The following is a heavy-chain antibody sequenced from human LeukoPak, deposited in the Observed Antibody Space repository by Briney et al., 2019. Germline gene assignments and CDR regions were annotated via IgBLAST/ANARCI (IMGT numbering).Heavy chain of an antibody. CDR2: ISGSGGST. J-gene: IGHJ4*02. D-gene: IGHD3-10*01. CDR3: AKGLTGMGSDYFDY. V-gene: IGHV3-23*01. Sequence: GGTLRLSCAASGFTFSSYGMSWVRQAPGKGLEWVSAISGSGGSTYYADSVKGRFTISRDNSKNTLYLQMNSLRAEDTAVYYCAKGLTGMGSDYFDYWGQGTLVTVSS. CDR1: GFTFSSYG.